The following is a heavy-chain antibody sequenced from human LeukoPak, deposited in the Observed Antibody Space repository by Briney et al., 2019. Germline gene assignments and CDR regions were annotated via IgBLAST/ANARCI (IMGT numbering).Heavy chain of an antibody. CDR2: XDPEDGET. D-gene: IGHD6-13*01. V-gene: IGHV1-24*01. J-gene: IGHJ4*02. CDR3: ATLGRDSSSWYYFDY. Sequence: MXWXXXXPGKGLEWMGGXDPEDGETIYAQKFQGRVTMTEDTSTDTAYMELSSLRSEDTAVYYCATLGRDSSSWYYFDYWGQGTLVTVSS.